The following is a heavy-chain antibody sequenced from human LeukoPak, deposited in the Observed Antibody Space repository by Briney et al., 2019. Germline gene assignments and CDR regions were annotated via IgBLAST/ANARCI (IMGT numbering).Heavy chain of an antibody. Sequence: PSETLSLTCTVDSRSISSYYWGWIRQPPGKGLEWIGYIYYSGSTNYNPSLKSRVTISVDTSKNQFSLKLSSATAADTAVYYCARSVGSESDFDYWGQGTLVTVSS. J-gene: IGHJ4*02. V-gene: IGHV4-59*01. CDR3: ARSVGSESDFDY. D-gene: IGHD1-26*01. CDR1: SRSISSYY. CDR2: IYYSGST.